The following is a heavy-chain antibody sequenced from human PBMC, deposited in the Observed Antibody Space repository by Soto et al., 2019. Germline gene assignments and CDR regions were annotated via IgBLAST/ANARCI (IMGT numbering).Heavy chain of an antibody. J-gene: IGHJ6*03. CDR3: ARGPTRKWSGGSCYSTYYYYMVV. Sequence: QVQLVESGGGGVQPGRSLRLSWAASGFTFSSYGMHWLRQAPGKGLERVAVIWSDGSNKYYAYSVKGRFTISRDNSKNTLYLQMNSLRAEDTAVYYFARGPTRKWSGGSCYSTYYYYMVVLGKGTTVTVSS. CDR1: GFTFSSYG. V-gene: IGHV3-33*01. CDR2: IWSDGSNK. D-gene: IGHD2-15*01.